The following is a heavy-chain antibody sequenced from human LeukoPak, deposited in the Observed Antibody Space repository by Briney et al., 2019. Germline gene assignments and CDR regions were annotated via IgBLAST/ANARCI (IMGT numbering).Heavy chain of an antibody. D-gene: IGHD3-16*01. V-gene: IGHV4-39*07. CDR3: ARVPGGEGPHENFDY. J-gene: IGHJ4*02. CDR1: GGSISSSSYY. Sequence: KPSETLSLTCTVSGGSISSSSYYWGWIRQPPGKGLEWIGEIYHSGSTNYNPSLKSRVTISVDKSKNQFSLKLSSVTAADTAVYYCARVPGGEGPHENFDYWGQGTLVTVSS. CDR2: IYHSGST.